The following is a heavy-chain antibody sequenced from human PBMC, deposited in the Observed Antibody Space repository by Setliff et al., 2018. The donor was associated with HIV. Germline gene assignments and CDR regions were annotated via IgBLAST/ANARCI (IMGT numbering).Heavy chain of an antibody. CDR1: DDSVSTFY. D-gene: IGHD3-22*01. CDR2: IFRAGNA. J-gene: IGHJ4*02. Sequence: SETLSLTCTVSDDSVSTFYWNWIRQPPGKGLEWIGRIFRAGNATYNPSLKSRAILSVDTSQNQFSLKLASVTAADTAVYYCARAASYYDSSGYWAPPKYFDYWGQGTLVTVS. CDR3: ARAASYYDSSGYWAPPKYFDY. V-gene: IGHV4-4*07.